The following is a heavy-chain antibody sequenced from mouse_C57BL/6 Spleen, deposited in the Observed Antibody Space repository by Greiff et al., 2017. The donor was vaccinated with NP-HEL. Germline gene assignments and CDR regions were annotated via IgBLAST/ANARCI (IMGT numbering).Heavy chain of an antibody. Sequence: QVQLQQSGAELVKPGTSVKVSCKASGYTFTSYWMHWVKQRPGQGLEWIGRIHPSDSDTNYNQKFKGKATLTVDKSSSTAYMQLSSLTSEDSAFYYCGLSYEGYYDAMDDWGQGTSVTVSS. V-gene: IGHV1-74*01. CDR1: GYTFTSYW. CDR3: GLSYEGYYDAMDD. D-gene: IGHD2-3*01. J-gene: IGHJ4*01. CDR2: IHPSDSDT.